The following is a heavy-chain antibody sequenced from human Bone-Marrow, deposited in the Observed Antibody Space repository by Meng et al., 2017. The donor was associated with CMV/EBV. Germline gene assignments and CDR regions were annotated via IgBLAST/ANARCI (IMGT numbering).Heavy chain of an antibody. CDR3: GRVGGDTWFDY. CDR1: GDTFRSYA. D-gene: IGHD5-18*01. Sequence: SWKDAGDTFRSYAIGWGRQARGEGVEWRGGIRPIFATANPAQKIRGSVTITTYETPCTAYLELSSLGSEDTAVYYCGRVGGDTWFDYWGQGTLVTVSS. CDR2: IRPIFATA. V-gene: IGHV1-69*05. J-gene: IGHJ5*01.